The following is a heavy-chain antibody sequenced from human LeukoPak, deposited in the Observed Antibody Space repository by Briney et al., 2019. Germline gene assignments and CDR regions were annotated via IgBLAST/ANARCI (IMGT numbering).Heavy chain of an antibody. CDR2: INPNSGGT. D-gene: IGHD6-19*01. Sequence: ASVKVSCKASGYTFIGYYMHWVRQAPGQGLEWMGWINPNSGGTNYAQKFQGRVTMTRDTSISTAYMELSRLRSDDTAVYYCARKGSQWLVRGWFDPWGQGTLVTVSS. V-gene: IGHV1-2*02. CDR1: GYTFIGYY. CDR3: ARKGSQWLVRGWFDP. J-gene: IGHJ5*02.